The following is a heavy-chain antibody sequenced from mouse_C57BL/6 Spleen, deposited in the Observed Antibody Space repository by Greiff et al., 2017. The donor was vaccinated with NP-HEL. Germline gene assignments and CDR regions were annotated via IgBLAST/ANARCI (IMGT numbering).Heavy chain of an antibody. D-gene: IGHD1-1*01. V-gene: IGHV1-82*01. CDR3: AITTVVRDYYFDY. CDR2: IYPGDGDT. J-gene: IGHJ2*01. CDR1: GYAFSSSW. Sequence: VQLVESGPELVKPGASVKISCKASGYAFSSSWMNWVKQRPGKGLEWIGRIYPGDGDTNYNGKFKGKATLTADKSSSTAYMQLSSLTSEDSAVYFCAITTVVRDYYFDYWGQGTTLTVSS.